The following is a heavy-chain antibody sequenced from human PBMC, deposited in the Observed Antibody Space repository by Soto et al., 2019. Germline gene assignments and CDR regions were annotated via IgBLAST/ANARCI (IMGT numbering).Heavy chain of an antibody. D-gene: IGHD5-12*01. Sequence: PSETLSLTCAVYGGSFSGYYWSWIRQPPGKGLEWIGEINHSGSTNYNPSLKSRVTISVDTSKNQFSLKLSSVTAADTAVYYCANRDGYNLLLTWGQGTLVTVS. J-gene: IGHJ5*02. CDR2: INHSGST. V-gene: IGHV4-34*01. CDR1: GGSFSGYY. CDR3: ANRDGYNLLLT.